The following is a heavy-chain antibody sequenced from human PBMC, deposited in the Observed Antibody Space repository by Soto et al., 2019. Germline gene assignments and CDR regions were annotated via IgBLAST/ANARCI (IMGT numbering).Heavy chain of an antibody. J-gene: IGHJ6*02. CDR3: AKDQGWGRLLAYGMDV. CDR1: GFTFSSYG. CDR2: ISSDGRNT. V-gene: IGHV3-30*18. Sequence: QVQLVESGGGVVQPGRSLRLSCTTSGFTFSSYGMHWVRQAPGKGLEWVAVISSDGRNTYYADSVKGRFTASRDNSKNTLYLQMNSLRTEDTAAYYCAKDQGWGRLLAYGMDVWGQGTTVTVSS. D-gene: IGHD3-3*01.